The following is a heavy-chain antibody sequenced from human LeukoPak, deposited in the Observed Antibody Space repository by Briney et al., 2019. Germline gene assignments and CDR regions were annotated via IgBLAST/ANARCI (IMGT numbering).Heavy chain of an antibody. CDR2: INHSGST. J-gene: IGHJ3*02. CDR3: AREVRSGYYYDSSGPRRDAFDI. Sequence: KASETLSLTCAVYGGSFSGYYWSWIRQPPGKGLEWIGEINHSGSTNYNPSLKSRVTMSVDTSKNQFSLKLSPVTAADTAVYYCAREVRSGYYYDSSGPRRDAFDIWGQGTMVTVSS. D-gene: IGHD3-22*01. CDR1: GGSFSGYY. V-gene: IGHV4-34*01.